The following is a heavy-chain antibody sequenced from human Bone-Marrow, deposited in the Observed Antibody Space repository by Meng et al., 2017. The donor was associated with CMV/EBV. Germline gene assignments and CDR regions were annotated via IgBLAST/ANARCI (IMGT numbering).Heavy chain of an antibody. Sequence: SVKVSCKTSGGSFSNYPINWVRQAPGQGLEWMGRFIPMFNITGFAQRFQGRVSITADTSTSTGYMELSRLTSEDAAVYYCARGLRYFDWLSPSDYCYGIDVWGQGPPVTGYS. CDR3: ARGLRYFDWLSPSDYCYGIDV. J-gene: IGHJ6*01. CDR1: GGSFSNYP. CDR2: FIPMFNIT. D-gene: IGHD3-9*01. V-gene: IGHV1-69*02.